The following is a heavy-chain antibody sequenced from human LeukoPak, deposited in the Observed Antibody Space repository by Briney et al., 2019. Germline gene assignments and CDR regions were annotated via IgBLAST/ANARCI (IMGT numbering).Heavy chain of an antibody. Sequence: SETLSLTCTVSGGSISSGSYYWSWIRQPAGKGLEWIGRIYTSGSTNYNPSLKSRVTISVDTSKNQFSLKLSSVTAADTAVYYCASLSRHGSGSSWGQGTLVTVSS. CDR3: ASLSRHGSGSS. J-gene: IGHJ4*02. CDR1: GGSISSGSYY. CDR2: IYTSGST. D-gene: IGHD3-10*01. V-gene: IGHV4-61*02.